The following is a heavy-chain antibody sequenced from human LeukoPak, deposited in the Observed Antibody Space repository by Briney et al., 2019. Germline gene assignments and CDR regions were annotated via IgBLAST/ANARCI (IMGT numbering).Heavy chain of an antibody. V-gene: IGHV3-23*01. CDR2: ISGSAHKI. D-gene: IGHD5-18*01. Sequence: GGSLRLSCVASGITFSNYAVSWVRQAPEKGLDWVSVISGSAHKIRYANSVKGRFTISRDNSENIVYLQMNNLRVEDTAVYYCAGRPTGYSSGYIHWGQGTLVTVSS. J-gene: IGHJ4*02. CDR1: GITFSNYA. CDR3: AGRPTGYSSGYIH.